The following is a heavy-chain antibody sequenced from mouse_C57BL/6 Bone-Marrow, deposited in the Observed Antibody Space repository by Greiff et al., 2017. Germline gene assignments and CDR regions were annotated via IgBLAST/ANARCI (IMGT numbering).Heavy chain of an antibody. CDR2: INYDGSST. CDR1: GFTFSDYY. Sequence: EVKLVESEGGLVQPGSSMKLSCTASGFTFSDYYMAWVRQVPEKGLEWVANINYDGSSTYYLDSLKSRFIISRDNAKNILYLQMRSLKSEDTATYYCAREGYGYGGGITTYYFDYWGQGTTLTVSS. J-gene: IGHJ2*01. D-gene: IGHD2-2*01. CDR3: AREGYGYGGGITTYYFDY. V-gene: IGHV5-16*01.